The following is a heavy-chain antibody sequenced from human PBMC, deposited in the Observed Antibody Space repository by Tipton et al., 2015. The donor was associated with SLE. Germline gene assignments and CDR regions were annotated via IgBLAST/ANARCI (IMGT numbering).Heavy chain of an antibody. CDR1: GGSFSGYY. D-gene: IGHD1-26*01. Sequence: TLSLTCAVYGGSFSGYYWSWIRQPPGKGLEWIGEINHSGSTNYNPSLKSRVTISVDTSKNQFSLKLSSVTAADTAVNYCARGSGGHSGSYFGAFDIWGRGTMVTVSS. V-gene: IGHV4-34*01. J-gene: IGHJ3*02. CDR3: ARGSGGHSGSYFGAFDI. CDR2: INHSGST.